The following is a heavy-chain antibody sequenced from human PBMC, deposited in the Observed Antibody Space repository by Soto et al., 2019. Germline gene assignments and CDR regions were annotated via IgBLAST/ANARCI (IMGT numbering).Heavy chain of an antibody. CDR1: GFSFSRYW. D-gene: IGHD6-13*01. CDR2: IKSDGTST. J-gene: IGHJ3*02. CDR3: AREGLDTAGFFDI. Sequence: LRLSCVASGFSFSRYWMHWVRQAPGKGLEWVSRIKSDGTSTSYADSVKGRFTISRDNAKNTLYLQMDNLRAEDTAVYYCAREGLDTAGFFDIWGQGTMVTVSS. V-gene: IGHV3-74*01.